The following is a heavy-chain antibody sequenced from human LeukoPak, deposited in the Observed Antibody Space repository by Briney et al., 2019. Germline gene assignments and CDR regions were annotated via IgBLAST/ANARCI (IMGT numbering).Heavy chain of an antibody. D-gene: IGHD4-17*01. V-gene: IGHV1-2*02. CDR3: AIGNPVRMTTVTTLDY. CDR2: INPNSGGT. Sequence: ASVKVSCKASGYTFTGYYMHWVRQAPGQGLEWMGWINPNSGGTNYAQKFQGRVTMTRDTSISTAYMELSRLRSDDTAVYYCAIGNPVRMTTVTTLDYWGQGTLVALSS. CDR1: GYTFTGYY. J-gene: IGHJ4*02.